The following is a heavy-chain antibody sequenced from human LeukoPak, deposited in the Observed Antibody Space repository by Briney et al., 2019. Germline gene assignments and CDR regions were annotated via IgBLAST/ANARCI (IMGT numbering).Heavy chain of an antibody. D-gene: IGHD3-22*01. V-gene: IGHV4-59*01. CDR2: IYYSGST. CDR3: ARDSREDYYDSSGYYYDYYYYMDV. J-gene: IGHJ6*03. Sequence: SETLSLTCTVSGGSISSYYWSWIRQPPGKGLEWIGYIYYSGSTNYNPSLKSRVTISVDTSKNQFSLKLSSVTAADTAVYYCARDSREDYYDSSGYYYDYYYYMDVWAKGPRSPSP. CDR1: GGSISSYY.